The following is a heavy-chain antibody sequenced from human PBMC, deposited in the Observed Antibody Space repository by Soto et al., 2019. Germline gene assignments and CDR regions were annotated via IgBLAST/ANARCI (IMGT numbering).Heavy chain of an antibody. V-gene: IGHV4-59*08. CDR3: ARLSPYYYYMDV. J-gene: IGHJ6*03. Sequence: SETLSLTRTVSGGSISSYYWSWIRQPPGKGLEWIGYIYYSGSTNYNPSLKSRVTISVDTSKNQFSLKLSSVTAADTAVYYCARLSPYYYYMDVWGKGTTVTVSS. D-gene: IGHD3-3*02. CDR2: IYYSGST. CDR1: GGSISSYY.